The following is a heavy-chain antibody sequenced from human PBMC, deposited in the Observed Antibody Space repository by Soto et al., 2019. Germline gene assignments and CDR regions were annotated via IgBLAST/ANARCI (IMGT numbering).Heavy chain of an antibody. J-gene: IGHJ5*02. CDR3: ARGTGSTGLNWFDP. V-gene: IGHV4-34*01. D-gene: IGHD1-7*01. CDR2: INHSGSA. Sequence: PSETLSLTCAVYGGSFSGYYWSWIRQPPGKGLEWIGEINHSGSANYNPSLKSRVTISVDTSKNQFSLKLSSVTAADTAVYYCARGTGSTGLNWFDPWGQGTLVTVSS. CDR1: GGSFSGYY.